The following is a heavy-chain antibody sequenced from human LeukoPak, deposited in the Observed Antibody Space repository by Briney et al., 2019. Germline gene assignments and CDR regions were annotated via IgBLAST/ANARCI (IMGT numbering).Heavy chain of an antibody. CDR2: ISYDGSNK. CDR3: ARERITIFGVVIPYYGMDV. CDR1: GFTFSSCA. J-gene: IGHJ6*02. V-gene: IGHV3-30-3*01. D-gene: IGHD3-3*01. Sequence: GRSLRLSCAASGFTFSSCAMHWVRQAPGKGLEWVAVISYDGSNKYYADSVKGRFTISRDNSKNTLYLQMNSLRAEDTAVYYCARERITIFGVVIPYYGMDVWGQGTTVTVSS.